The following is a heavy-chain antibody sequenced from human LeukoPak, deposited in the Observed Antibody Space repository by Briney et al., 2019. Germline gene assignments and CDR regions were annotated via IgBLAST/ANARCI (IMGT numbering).Heavy chain of an antibody. D-gene: IGHD3-9*01. Sequence: SETLSLTCSVSGYSMSSGYYWGWIRQPPGKGLEWIGSFYYSGNTYYNPSLNSRVTISVDTSKNQLSLKLSSVTATDTAVYYCARRTTYFGWRPSESPSCFDYWGQGTLVTVSS. CDR3: ARRTTYFGWRPSESPSCFDY. CDR1: GYSMSSGYY. CDR2: FYYSGNT. J-gene: IGHJ4*02. V-gene: IGHV4-38-2*02.